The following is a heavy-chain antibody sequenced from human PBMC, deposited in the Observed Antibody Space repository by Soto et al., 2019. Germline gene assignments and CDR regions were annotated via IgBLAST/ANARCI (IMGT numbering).Heavy chain of an antibody. CDR1: GFTFSSHA. J-gene: IGHJ4*02. Sequence: PGGSLRLSCAASGFTFSSHAMNWVRQAPGKGLEWLSYITSTSSTKHYAASVEGRFTISRDNAKNSLYLQMNSLRAEDTAVYYCAKGLTTHSFFDYWGQGTLVTV. D-gene: IGHD1-26*01. CDR3: AKGLTTHSFFDY. V-gene: IGHV3-48*01. CDR2: ITSTSSTK.